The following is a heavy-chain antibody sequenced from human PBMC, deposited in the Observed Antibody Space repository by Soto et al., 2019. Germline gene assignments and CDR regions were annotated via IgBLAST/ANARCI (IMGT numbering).Heavy chain of an antibody. Sequence: EVQLVESGGGLVKPGGSLRLSCVASGFSFTNAWMIWVRQAPGKGLEWVGHIKRKADGETADYATPVKGRFTISRDDSKNTVYLQMNSLKTEATGVYYCTTGVAGYNPFDYWGQGTLVTVSS. CDR2: IKRKADGETA. CDR1: GFSFTNAW. V-gene: IGHV3-15*07. J-gene: IGHJ4*02. D-gene: IGHD1-1*01. CDR3: TTGVAGYNPFDY.